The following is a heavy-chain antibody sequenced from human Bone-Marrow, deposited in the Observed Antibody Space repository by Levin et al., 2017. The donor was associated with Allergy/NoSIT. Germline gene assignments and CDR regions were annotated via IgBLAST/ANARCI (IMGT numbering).Heavy chain of an antibody. CDR3: ARVFTIFGVVRDAFDI. D-gene: IGHD3-3*01. CDR1: GGTFSSYA. V-gene: IGHV1-69*13. J-gene: IGHJ3*02. Sequence: ASVKVSCKASGGTFSSYAISWVRQAPGQGLEWMGGIIPIFGTANYAQKFQGRVTITADESTSTAYMELSSLRSEDTAVYYCARVFTIFGVVRDAFDIWGQGTMVTVSS. CDR2: IIPIFGTA.